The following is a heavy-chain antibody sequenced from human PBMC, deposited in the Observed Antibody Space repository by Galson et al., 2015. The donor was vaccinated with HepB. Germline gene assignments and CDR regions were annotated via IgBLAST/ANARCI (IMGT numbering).Heavy chain of an antibody. CDR2: ISYDGSNK. D-gene: IGHD6-13*01. Sequence: SLRLSCAASGFTFSSYGMHWVRQAPGKGLEWVAVISYDGSNKYYADSVKGRFTISRDNSKNTLYLQMNSLRAEDTAVYYCAKDRGVSSSWYYFDYWGQGTLVTVSS. CDR1: GFTFSSYG. J-gene: IGHJ4*02. V-gene: IGHV3-30*18. CDR3: AKDRGVSSSWYYFDY.